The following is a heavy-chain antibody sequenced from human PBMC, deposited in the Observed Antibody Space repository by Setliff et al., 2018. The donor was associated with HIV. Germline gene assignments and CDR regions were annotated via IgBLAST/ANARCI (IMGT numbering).Heavy chain of an antibody. Sequence: LSLTCYVTDDPISSYYWSWVRQPAGKGLEWIGRLYVSGDTNYNPSLKSRVTMALDTSKKHFSLNLKSVTAADTAVYYCALTGHRLLRGYMDVWGKGTTVTVSS. D-gene: IGHD2-15*01. V-gene: IGHV4-4*07. CDR3: ALTGHRLLRGYMDV. J-gene: IGHJ6*03. CDR2: LYVSGDT. CDR1: DDPISSYY.